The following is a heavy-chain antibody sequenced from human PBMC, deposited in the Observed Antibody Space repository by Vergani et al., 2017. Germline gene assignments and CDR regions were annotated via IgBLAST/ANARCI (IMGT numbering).Heavy chain of an antibody. CDR3: ARHLRGYSYGVFDY. D-gene: IGHD5-18*01. V-gene: IGHV4-34*01. J-gene: IGHJ4*02. CDR2: INHSGST. CDR1: GGSFSGYY. Sequence: QVQLQQWGAGLLKPSETLSLTCAVYGGSFSGYYWSWIRQPPGKGLEWIGEINHSGSTNYSPSLKSRVAISIDTSKNHFSLRLSSVTAADTAVYYCARHLRGYSYGVFDYWGQGREVTVSS.